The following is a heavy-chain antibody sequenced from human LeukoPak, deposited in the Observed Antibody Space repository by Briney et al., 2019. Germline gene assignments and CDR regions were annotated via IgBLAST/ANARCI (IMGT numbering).Heavy chain of an antibody. CDR2: IIPIFGTA. D-gene: IGHD6-19*01. J-gene: IGHJ3*02. CDR1: GGTFNSYA. CDR3: AVCIAVAPTKNAFDI. V-gene: IGHV1-69*05. Sequence: SVKVSCKASGGTFNSYAISWVRQAPGQGVEWMGRIIPIFGTANYAQKFQGRVTITTDESTSTAYMELSSLRSEDTAVYYCAVCIAVAPTKNAFDIWGQGTMVTVSS.